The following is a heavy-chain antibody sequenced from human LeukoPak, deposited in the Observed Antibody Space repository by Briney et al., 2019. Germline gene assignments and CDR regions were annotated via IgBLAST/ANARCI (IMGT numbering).Heavy chain of an antibody. V-gene: IGHV3-69-1*01. D-gene: IGHD2-15*01. J-gene: IGHJ4*02. Sequence: GGSLRLSCAASGFASDDYAMHWVRQAPGKGLEWVSSITSRSSKYYADSMKGRFTISRDNAKNSLYLQMNSLRVEDTAVYYCARGGTPDPKGWGQGTLVTVSS. CDR3: ARGGTPDPKG. CDR1: GFASDDYA. CDR2: ITSRSSK.